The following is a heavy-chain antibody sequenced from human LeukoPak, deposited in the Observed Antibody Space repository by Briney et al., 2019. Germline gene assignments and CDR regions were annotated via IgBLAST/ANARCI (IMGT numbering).Heavy chain of an antibody. D-gene: IGHD3-10*01. CDR1: GGSISSSSYY. CDR3: ARHINGGWFSFFDY. CDR2: IYFIGST. Sequence: SETLSLTCTVSGGSISSSSYYWGWIRQPPGKGLEWIVSIYFIGSTYYNPSLKSRVTISVDTSKNQFSLKLHSVTAADTAVYYCARHINGGWFSFFDYWGQGTLVTVSS. J-gene: IGHJ4*02. V-gene: IGHV4-39*01.